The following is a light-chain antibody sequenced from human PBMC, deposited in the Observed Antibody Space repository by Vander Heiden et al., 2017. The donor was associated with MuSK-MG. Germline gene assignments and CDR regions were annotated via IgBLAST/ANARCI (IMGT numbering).Light chain of an antibody. V-gene: IGKV3-11*01. CDR1: QSVSSY. Sequence: EIVLTQSPATLSLSPGERATLSCRASQSVSSYLAWYQQKPGKAPRLLIYAASNMATGIPARFSGIGSGTDFTLTISSLEPEDFAVYYCQQRSNWPITFGQGTRLEIK. J-gene: IGKJ5*01. CDR2: AAS. CDR3: QQRSNWPIT.